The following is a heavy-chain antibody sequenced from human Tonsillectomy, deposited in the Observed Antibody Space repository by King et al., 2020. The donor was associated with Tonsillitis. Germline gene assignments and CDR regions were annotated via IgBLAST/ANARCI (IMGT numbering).Heavy chain of an antibody. J-gene: IGHJ3*02. CDR1: GGSISSSNW. D-gene: IGHD3-3*01. V-gene: IGHV4-4*02. Sequence: QLQESGPGLVKPSGTLSLTCAVSGGSISSSNWWSWVRQPPGKGLEWIGEIYHSGSTNYNPSLKSRVTISVDKSKNQFSLKLSSVTAADTAVYYCARDLHYDFWSCYSDAFDIWGQGTMVTVSS. CDR2: IYHSGST. CDR3: ARDLHYDFWSCYSDAFDI.